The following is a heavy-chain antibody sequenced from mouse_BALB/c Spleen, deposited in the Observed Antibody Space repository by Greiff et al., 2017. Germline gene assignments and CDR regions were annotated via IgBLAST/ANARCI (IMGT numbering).Heavy chain of an antibody. CDR3: ARLLRSTYYAMDY. CDR1: GYPFTGYW. Sequence: VQLQQPGADLVRPGASVNLSCKASGYPFTGYWMNWVRQRPEQGLEWIGRIDPYDSETHYNQKFKDKAILTVDKPSSTAYMQLSSLTSEDSAVYYCARLLRSTYYAMDYWGQGTSVTVSA. V-gene: IGHV1-74*01. D-gene: IGHD1-1*01. J-gene: IGHJ4*01. CDR2: IDPYDSET.